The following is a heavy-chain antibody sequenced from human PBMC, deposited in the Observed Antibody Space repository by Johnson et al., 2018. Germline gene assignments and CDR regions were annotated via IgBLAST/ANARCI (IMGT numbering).Heavy chain of an antibody. V-gene: IGHV3-20*04. CDR2: INWNGGSP. D-gene: IGHD1-14*01. J-gene: IGHJ6*03. CDR3: TRPIPSEGSEPYYYYYRDV. CDR1: GFTFDDYG. Sequence: EVQLVESGGGVVRPGGSLRLSCAASGFTFDDYGMSWVRQAPGKGLEWVSGINWNGGSPGYADSVKGRFTISRDNAKNSLYLQMNSLKTEDTAVYYCTRPIPSEGSEPYYYYYRDVGGKGTTVTVSS.